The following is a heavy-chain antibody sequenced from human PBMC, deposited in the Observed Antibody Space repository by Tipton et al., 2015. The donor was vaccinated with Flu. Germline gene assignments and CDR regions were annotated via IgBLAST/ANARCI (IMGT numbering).Heavy chain of an antibody. D-gene: IGHD3-16*01. CDR1: GGSMSSFY. V-gene: IGHV4-4*07. J-gene: IGHJ3*02. CDR3: AREWGDAFDI. CDR2: MYVSGST. Sequence: TLSLTCTVSGGSMSSFYWTWIRQPAGKGLEWIGRMYVSGSTKYNPSLKSRVTMSVDTSKNQFSLRLSSVTAAATAVYYCAREWGDAFDIWGQGTMVTVSS.